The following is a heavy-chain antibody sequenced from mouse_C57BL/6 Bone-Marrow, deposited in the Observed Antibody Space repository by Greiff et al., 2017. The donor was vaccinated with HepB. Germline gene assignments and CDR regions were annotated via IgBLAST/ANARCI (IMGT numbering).Heavy chain of an antibody. CDR3: AGGYYPHFDY. CDR1: GYTFTSYW. V-gene: IGHV1-64*01. Sequence: QVQLQQPGAELVKPGASVKLSCKASGYTFTSYWMHWVKQRPGQGLEWIGMIHPNSGITNYNEKFKSKATLTVDKSSSTAYMQLSSLTSEDSAVYYCAGGYYPHFDYWGQGTTLTVSS. J-gene: IGHJ2*01. D-gene: IGHD2-3*01. CDR2: IHPNSGIT.